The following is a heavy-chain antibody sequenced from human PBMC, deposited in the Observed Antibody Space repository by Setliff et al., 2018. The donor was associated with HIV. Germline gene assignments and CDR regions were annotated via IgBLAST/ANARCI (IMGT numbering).Heavy chain of an antibody. V-gene: IGHV4-59*11. CDR3: ARDLTVTDNGMDV. CDR2: IHHSGNS. D-gene: IGHD4-4*01. J-gene: IGHJ6*02. CDR1: GGSLTSHY. Sequence: PSETLSLTCTVPGGSLTSHYWSWIRQSPGKGLEWIGYIHHSGNSDYNPSLKSRVTMSIVTPKSQISLKLSSVTAADTAVYYCARDLTVTDNGMDVWGQGTTVTVSS.